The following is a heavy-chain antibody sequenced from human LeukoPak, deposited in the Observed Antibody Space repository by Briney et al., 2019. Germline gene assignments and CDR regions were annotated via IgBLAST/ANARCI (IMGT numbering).Heavy chain of an antibody. V-gene: IGHV3-20*04. CDR2: INWNGGST. CDR1: GFTFDDYG. CDR3: ARVGDCSSTSCPQSPINYYFDY. Sequence: GGSLRLSCAASGFTFDDYGMSWVRQAPGKGLEWVSGINWNGGSTGYADSVKGRFTISRDNAKNSLYLQMNSLRAEVTALYYCARVGDCSSTSCPQSPINYYFDYWGQGTLVTVSS. D-gene: IGHD2-2*01. J-gene: IGHJ4*02.